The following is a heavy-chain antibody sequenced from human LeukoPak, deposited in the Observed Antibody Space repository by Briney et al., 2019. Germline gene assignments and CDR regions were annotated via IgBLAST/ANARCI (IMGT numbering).Heavy chain of an antibody. Sequence: SGGSLRLSCEVSGYTFINYAMHWVRQAPGKGLEYVSAISSYGGSTYYANSVKDRFTISRDNSKNTLYLQMNSLRAEDTAVYYCARVNRGYSYGGGLDYWGQGTLVTVSS. J-gene: IGHJ4*02. CDR2: ISSYGGST. CDR1: GYTFINYA. V-gene: IGHV3-64*01. D-gene: IGHD5-18*01. CDR3: ARVNRGYSYGGGLDY.